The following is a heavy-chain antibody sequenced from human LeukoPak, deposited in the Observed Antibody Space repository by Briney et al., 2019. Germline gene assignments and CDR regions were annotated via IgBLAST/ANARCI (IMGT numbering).Heavy chain of an antibody. CDR3: ARGSSTVTTRDWFDH. CDR1: GFTFSSYW. D-gene: IGHD4-17*01. CDR2: INTYGTST. Sequence: GGSLRLSCAASGFTFSSYWMHWVRQVPGKGLLWVARINTYGTSTSYGDSVEGRFTISRDNAKNTLDLEMKSLRDDDTAVYYCARGSSTVTTRDWFDHWGQGTQVTVSS. V-gene: IGHV3-74*03. J-gene: IGHJ5*02.